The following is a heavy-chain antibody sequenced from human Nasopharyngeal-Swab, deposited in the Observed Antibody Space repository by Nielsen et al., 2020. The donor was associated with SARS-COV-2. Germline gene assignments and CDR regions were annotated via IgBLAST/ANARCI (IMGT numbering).Heavy chain of an antibody. V-gene: IGHV4-30-2*06. J-gene: IGHJ4*02. D-gene: IGHD3-10*01. CDR3: ARGKDFGEYYFDY. CDR1: GGSISSADYS. CDR2: IYHSGST. Sequence: SETLSLTCVVSGGSISSADYSWNWIRQSPGRGLEWIGNIYHSGSTSYNPSLKSRVTISVDRSKSHFSLKMTSVTAADTAVYFCARGKDFGEYYFDYRGQGTLVTVSS.